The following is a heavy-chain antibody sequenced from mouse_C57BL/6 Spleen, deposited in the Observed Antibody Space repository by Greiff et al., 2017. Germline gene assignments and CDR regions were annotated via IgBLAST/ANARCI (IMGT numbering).Heavy chain of an antibody. J-gene: IGHJ2*01. CDR1: GYTFTSYW. Sequence: QVQLQQPGAELVMPGASVKLSCKASGYTFTSYWMHWVKQRPGQGLEWIGEIDPSDSYTNYNQKFKGKSTVTVDKSSSTAYMQLSSLTSEDSAVYYCATISTTVVAGFDYWGQGTTLTVSS. CDR3: ATISTTVVAGFDY. V-gene: IGHV1-69*01. D-gene: IGHD1-1*01. CDR2: IDPSDSYT.